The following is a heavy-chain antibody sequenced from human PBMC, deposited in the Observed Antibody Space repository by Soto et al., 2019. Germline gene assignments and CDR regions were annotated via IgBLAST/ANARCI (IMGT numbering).Heavy chain of an antibody. CDR3: ASGGEVGAGQYYLDDS. Sequence: EVQLVESGGDLVQPGGSLRLSCEASGFTFSSNWMHWVRQGPGKGLVWVSRMNPDGSTRGYADSVKGRFTISRDNVRNTVFLQMSSLRAEDTAVYYCASGGEVGAGQYYLDDSWGQGTLVTVSS. D-gene: IGHD2-21*01. J-gene: IGHJ4*02. CDR1: GFTFSSNW. CDR2: MNPDGSTR. V-gene: IGHV3-74*01.